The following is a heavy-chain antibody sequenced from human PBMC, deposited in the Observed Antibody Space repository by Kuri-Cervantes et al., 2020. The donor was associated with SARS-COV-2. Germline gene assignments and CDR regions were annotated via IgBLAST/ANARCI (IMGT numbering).Heavy chain of an antibody. CDR2: IYYSGST. Sequence: SETLSLTCTVSGGSISSGDYYWSWIRQPPGKGLEWIGYIYYSGSTYYNPSLKSRVTISVDTSKNQFSLKLSSVTAADTAVYYCARDRMESLLWFGVVGAFDIWGQGTRGTVSS. V-gene: IGHV4-30-4*01. CDR1: GGSISSGDYY. J-gene: IGHJ3*02. D-gene: IGHD3-10*01. CDR3: ARDRMESLLWFGVVGAFDI.